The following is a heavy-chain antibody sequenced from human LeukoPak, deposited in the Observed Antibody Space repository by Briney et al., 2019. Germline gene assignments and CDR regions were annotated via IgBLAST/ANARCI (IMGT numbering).Heavy chain of an antibody. CDR1: GYTLTELS. CDR3: ATIVVVPAAGSSYYFDY. V-gene: IGHV1-24*01. J-gene: IGHJ4*02. CDR2: FDPEDGET. Sequence: GASVKVSCKVSGYTLTELSMHWVRQAPGKGLEWMGGFDPEDGETIYAQKFQDRVTMTEDTSTDTAYMELSSLRSEDTAVYYCATIVVVPAAGSSYYFDYWGQGTLVTVSS. D-gene: IGHD2-2*01.